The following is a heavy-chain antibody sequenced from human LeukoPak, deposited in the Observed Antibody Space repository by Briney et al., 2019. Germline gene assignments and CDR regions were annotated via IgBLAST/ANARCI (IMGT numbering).Heavy chain of an antibody. CDR2: ISRNTIYI. CDR3: VRESYVTMIIGDY. CDR1: GFTFSSYS. J-gene: IGHJ4*02. D-gene: IGHD3-22*01. Sequence: GGSLRLSCAASGFTFSSYSMKWVRQAPGKGLEWVSSISRNTIYIYYADSVKGRFTISRDNAKNSLYLQMNSLRVEDTAVYYCVRESYVTMIIGDYWGQGTLVTVSS. V-gene: IGHV3-21*01.